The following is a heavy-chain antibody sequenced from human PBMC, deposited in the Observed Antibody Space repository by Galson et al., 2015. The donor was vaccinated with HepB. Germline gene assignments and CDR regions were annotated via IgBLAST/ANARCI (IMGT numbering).Heavy chain of an antibody. J-gene: IGHJ4*02. V-gene: IGHV3-7*03. CDR2: IVEDGSAK. D-gene: IGHD3-22*01. Sequence: SLRLSCAASGFTFSRYWMSWVRQAPGKGLEWVANIVEDGSAKHYVDSVKGRFTISRDNTKNSLYLQMNSLRVEDTAVYYCATFGRAYDSSGYSSSQAFDYWGQGTLVTVSS. CDR1: GFTFSRYW. CDR3: ATFGRAYDSSGYSSSQAFDY.